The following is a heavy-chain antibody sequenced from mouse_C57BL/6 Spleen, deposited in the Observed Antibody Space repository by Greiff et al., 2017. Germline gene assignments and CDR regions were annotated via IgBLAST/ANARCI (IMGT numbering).Heavy chain of an antibody. CDR2: ISDGGSYT. Sequence: EVQLVESGGGLVKPGGSLKLSCAASGFTFSSYAMSWVRQTPEKRLEWVATISDGGSYTYYPDNVKGRFTISRDNAKNNLYLQMSHLKSEDTAMYYCARDRGEGMDYWGQGTLVTVSS. J-gene: IGHJ4*01. V-gene: IGHV5-4*01. CDR3: ARDRGEGMDY. CDR1: GFTFSSYA.